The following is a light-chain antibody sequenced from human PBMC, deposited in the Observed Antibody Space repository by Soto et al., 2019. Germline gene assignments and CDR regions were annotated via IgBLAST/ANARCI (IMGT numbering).Light chain of an antibody. CDR3: HQYNNWPPWT. CDR2: GAS. CDR1: QSVSSN. J-gene: IGKJ1*01. Sequence: VLTHAPATLSFSPGERATLSCRASQSVSSNLAWYQQKPGQAPRLLIYGASTRATGIPARFSGSGSGTEFTLTISSLQSEDYAVYYCHQYNNWPPWTFGQGTKV. V-gene: IGKV3-15*01.